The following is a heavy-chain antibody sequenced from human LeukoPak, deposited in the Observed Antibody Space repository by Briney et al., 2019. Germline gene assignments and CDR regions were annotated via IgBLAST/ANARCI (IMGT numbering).Heavy chain of an antibody. V-gene: IGHV1-2*02. CDR3: ARDQRTYDAFDI. CDR1: GYTFTGYY. Sequence: ASVEVSCKASGYTFTGYYMHWVRQAPGQGLEWMGWINPNSGGTNYAQKFQGRVTMTRDTSISTAYMELSRLRSDDTAVYYCARDQRTYDAFDIWGQGTMVTVSS. CDR2: INPNSGGT. J-gene: IGHJ3*02.